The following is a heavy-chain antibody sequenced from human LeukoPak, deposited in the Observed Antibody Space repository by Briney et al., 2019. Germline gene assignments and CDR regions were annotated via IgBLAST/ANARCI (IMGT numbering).Heavy chain of an antibody. CDR3: ARASPLLWFGELPLFDY. CDR2: ISSSSYI. CDR1: GFTFSSYI. D-gene: IGHD3-10*01. V-gene: IGHV3-21*01. J-gene: IGHJ4*02. Sequence: GGSLRLSCAASGFTFSSYIMNWVRQAPGKGLEWVSSISSSSYIYYADSVKGRFTISRDNAKNSLYLQMNSLRAEDTAVYYCARASPLLWFGELPLFDYWGQGTLVT.